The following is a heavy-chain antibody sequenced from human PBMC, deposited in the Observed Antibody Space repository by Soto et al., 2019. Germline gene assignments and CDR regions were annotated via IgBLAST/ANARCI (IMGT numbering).Heavy chain of an antibody. CDR3: ARELRSGWSTGGDY. Sequence: QVQLVESGGGVVQPGRSLRLSCAASGFTFSSYGMHWVRQAPGKGLEWVAVIWYDGSNKYYADSVKGRFTISRDNSKNTLYLQMNSLRHEDTAVYYWARELRSGWSTGGDYWGQGTLVTVSS. D-gene: IGHD6-19*01. J-gene: IGHJ4*02. V-gene: IGHV3-33*01. CDR2: IWYDGSNK. CDR1: GFTFSSYG.